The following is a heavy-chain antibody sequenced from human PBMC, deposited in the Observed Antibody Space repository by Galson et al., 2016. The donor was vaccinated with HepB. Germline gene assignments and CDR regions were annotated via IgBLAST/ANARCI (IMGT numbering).Heavy chain of an antibody. Sequence: SETLSLTCTVSGGSISSYYWSWIRQPPGKGLEWIGYINYIGSTHYNPSLKRRVTISVDTSKNQFSLNLSSVPAADTGVYYCARGTIKVVVITWDWFDPWDQGTLVTVSS. CDR3: ARGTIKVVVITWDWFDP. CDR2: INYIGST. V-gene: IGHV4-59*08. D-gene: IGHD3-22*01. J-gene: IGHJ5*02. CDR1: GGSISSYY.